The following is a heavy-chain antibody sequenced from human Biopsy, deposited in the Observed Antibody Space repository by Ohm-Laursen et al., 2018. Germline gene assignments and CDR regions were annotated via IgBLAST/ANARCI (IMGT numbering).Heavy chain of an antibody. CDR3: ARDSPSYADYPFDY. CDR2: VYISGGT. D-gene: IGHD4-17*01. J-gene: IGHJ4*02. V-gene: IGHV4-4*07. Sequence: GTLSLTWTVSGGSINSHHWSWIRQPAGKGLEWIGRVYISGGTTYNPSLKSRVTMSLDTSKNQFSLRLRSVTAADTAVYYCARDSPSYADYPFDYWGQGTLVTVSS. CDR1: GGSINSHH.